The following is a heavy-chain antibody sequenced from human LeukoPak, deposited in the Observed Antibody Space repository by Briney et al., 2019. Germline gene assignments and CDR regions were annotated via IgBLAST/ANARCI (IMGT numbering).Heavy chain of an antibody. J-gene: IGHJ5*02. Sequence: SQTLSLTCAISGDSVSSNSAAWNWIGQSPSRGLEWLGRTYYRSKWYNDYAVSVKGRITINPDTSKNQFSLQLNSVTPEDTAVYYCAKSSLRYNWNEDWGQGTLVTVSS. D-gene: IGHD4-17*01. CDR1: GDSVSSNSAA. CDR3: AKSSLRYNWNED. CDR2: TYYRSKWYN. V-gene: IGHV6-1*01.